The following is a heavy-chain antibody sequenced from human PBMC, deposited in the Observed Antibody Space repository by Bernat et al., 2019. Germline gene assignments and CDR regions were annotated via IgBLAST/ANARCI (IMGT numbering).Heavy chain of an antibody. CDR3: VRDRDGWIQLWYGFDY. D-gene: IGHD5-18*01. J-gene: IGHJ4*02. CDR2: ISSSSSYT. Sequence: QVQLVESGGGLVKPGGSLRLSCAASGFTFSDYYMSWIRQAPGKGLEWVSYISSSSSYTNYADSVKGRFTISRDNAKNSLYLQMNSLRAEDTAVYYCVRDRDGWIQLWYGFDYWGQGTLVTVSS. V-gene: IGHV3-11*06. CDR1: GFTFSDYY.